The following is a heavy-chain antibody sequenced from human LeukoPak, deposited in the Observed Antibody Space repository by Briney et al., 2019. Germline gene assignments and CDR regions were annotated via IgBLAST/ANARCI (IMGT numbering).Heavy chain of an antibody. CDR3: TRSGRGGAFDI. CDR1: GFTFNSYW. D-gene: IGHD1-26*01. J-gene: IGHJ3*02. V-gene: IGHV3-74*01. CDR2: IYSDGGRT. Sequence: GGSLRLPCAASGFTFNSYWMHWVRQAPGKGLVWVSRIYSDGGRTDYADSVKGRFTISGENAKNTLYLQMNSLRDEDTAVYYCTRSGRGGAFDIWGQGTRVTVSS.